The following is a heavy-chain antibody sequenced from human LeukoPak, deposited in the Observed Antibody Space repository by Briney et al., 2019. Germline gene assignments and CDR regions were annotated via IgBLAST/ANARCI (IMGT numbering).Heavy chain of an antibody. Sequence: GASVTVSCTASGGTFSSYAISWVRQAPGQGLEWMGGIIPIFGTANYAQKFQGRVTITADESTSTAYMELSSLRSEDTAVYYCARGLYGSGWHNDYWGQGTLVTVSS. D-gene: IGHD6-19*01. CDR3: ARGLYGSGWHNDY. CDR2: IIPIFGTA. CDR1: GGTFSSYA. V-gene: IGHV1-69*13. J-gene: IGHJ4*02.